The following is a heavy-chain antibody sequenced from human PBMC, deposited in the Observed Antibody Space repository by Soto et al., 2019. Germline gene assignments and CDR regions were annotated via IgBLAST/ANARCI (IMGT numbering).Heavy chain of an antibody. CDR3: ARLAYSSGWDDAFDI. D-gene: IGHD6-19*01. CDR1: GGSISSYY. V-gene: IGHV4-59*08. J-gene: IGHJ3*02. CDR2: IYYSGST. Sequence: QVQLQESGPGLVKPSETLSLTCTVSGGSISSYYWSWIRQPPGKGLEWIGYIYYSGSTNYNPSLKGRVTISVNTSKNQFSLKLSSVTAADTAVYYCARLAYSSGWDDAFDIWGQGTMVTVSS.